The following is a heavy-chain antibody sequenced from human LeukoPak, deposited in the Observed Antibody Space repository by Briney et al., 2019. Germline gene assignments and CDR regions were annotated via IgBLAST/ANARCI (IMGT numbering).Heavy chain of an antibody. D-gene: IGHD3-3*01. V-gene: IGHV1-58*02. CDR3: ARDKFLGSSAQPWAPPKY. CDR1: GCTFTSSA. J-gene: IGHJ4*02. CDR2: IVVGSGNT. Sequence: SVKVSCKASGCTFTSSAMQWVRPARGQRLEWIGWIVVGSGNTNYAQKFRERVTITRDRSTSTAYTELRSLRTDDTAVYYSARDKFLGSSAQPWAPPKYWGQGTLVTVSS.